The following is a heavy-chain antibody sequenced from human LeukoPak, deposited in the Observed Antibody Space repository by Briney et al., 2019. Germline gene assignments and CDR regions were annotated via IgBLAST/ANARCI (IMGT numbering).Heavy chain of an antibody. CDR1: GFILGDYA. Sequence: GGSLRLSCKASGFILGDYAVSWVRQAPGKGLEWVGFIRSKAYGGTTDYAATVKGRFTLSRDDSKSIAYLQMNSLKIEDTAVYHCTRWRTYSSAWGPGTLVTASS. V-gene: IGHV3-49*04. CDR2: IRSKAYGGTT. J-gene: IGHJ5*02. CDR3: TRWRTYSSA. D-gene: IGHD6-19*01.